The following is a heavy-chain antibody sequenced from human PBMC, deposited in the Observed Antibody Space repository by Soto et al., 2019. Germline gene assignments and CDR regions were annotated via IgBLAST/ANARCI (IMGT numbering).Heavy chain of an antibody. D-gene: IGHD3-10*01. CDR1: GYSFTSYW. CDR3: ATAMVRGVKLHGMDV. Sequence: PGESLKISCKGSGYSFTSYWIGWVRQMPGKGLEWMGIIYPGDSDTRYSPSFQGQVTISADKSISTAYLQWSSLKASDTAMYYCATAMVRGVKLHGMDVWGQGTTVTVS. V-gene: IGHV5-51*01. CDR2: IYPGDSDT. J-gene: IGHJ6*02.